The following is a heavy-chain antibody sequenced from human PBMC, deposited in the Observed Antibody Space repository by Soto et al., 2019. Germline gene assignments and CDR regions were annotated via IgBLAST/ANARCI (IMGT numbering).Heavy chain of an antibody. V-gene: IGHV1-46*01. CDR1: GYTFTSYY. D-gene: IGHD3-10*01. Sequence: GGSVKVSCKASGYTFTSYYMHSVRQAPGQGLEWMGIINPSGGSTSYAQKFQGRVTMTRDTSTSTVYMELSSLRSEDTAVYYCARASGVKIIPPGYWGQGTLVTVPS. J-gene: IGHJ4*02. CDR3: ARASGVKIIPPGY. CDR2: INPSGGST.